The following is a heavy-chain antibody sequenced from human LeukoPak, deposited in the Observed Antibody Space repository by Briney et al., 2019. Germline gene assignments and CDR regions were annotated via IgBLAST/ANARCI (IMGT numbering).Heavy chain of an antibody. J-gene: IGHJ4*02. D-gene: IGHD6-19*01. CDR1: GFSFSDYY. Sequence: GGSLRLSCAASGFSFSDYYMSWIRQALANGREWVAYISSSGSTIYYADSVKGRFTISRDNAKNSLYLQMNSLRAEDTAVYYCARAVADLDYWGQGTLVTVSS. CDR3: ARAVADLDY. V-gene: IGHV3-11*01. CDR2: ISSSGSTI.